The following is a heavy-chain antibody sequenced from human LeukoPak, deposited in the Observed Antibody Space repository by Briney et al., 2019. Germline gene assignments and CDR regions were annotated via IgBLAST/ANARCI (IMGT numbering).Heavy chain of an antibody. CDR1: GGSFSGYY. V-gene: IGHV4-34*01. Sequence: SETLSLTCAVYGGSFSGYYWSWIRQPPGKGLEWIGEINHSGSTNYNPSLKSRVTISVDTSKNQFSLKLSSVTAADTAVYYCARGEYDHAWGSYRLNWFDPWGQGTLVIVSS. J-gene: IGHJ5*02. CDR2: INHSGST. CDR3: ARGEYDHAWGSYRLNWFDP. D-gene: IGHD3-16*02.